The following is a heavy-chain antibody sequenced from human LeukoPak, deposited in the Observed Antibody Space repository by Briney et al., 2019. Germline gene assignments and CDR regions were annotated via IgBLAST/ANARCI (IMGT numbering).Heavy chain of an antibody. CDR3: ASHLVGATIY. V-gene: IGHV3-30*03. CDR1: GFTFDDYG. CDR2: ISYDGSNK. J-gene: IGHJ4*02. Sequence: HPGGSLRLSCAASGFTFDDYGMSWVRQAPGKGLEWVAVISYDGSNKYYADSVKGRFTISRDNSKNTLYLQMNSLRAEDTAVYYCASHLVGATIYWGQGTLVTVSS. D-gene: IGHD1-26*01.